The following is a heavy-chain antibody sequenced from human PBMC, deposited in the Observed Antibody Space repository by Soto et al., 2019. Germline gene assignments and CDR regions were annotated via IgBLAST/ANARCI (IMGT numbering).Heavy chain of an antibody. V-gene: IGHV3-23*01. CDR2: ISGSGGST. Sequence: GGSLRLSCAASGFTFSSYAMSWVRQAPGKGLEWVSAISGSGGSTYYADSVKGRFTISRDNSKNTLYLQMNSLRAEDTAVYYCAKDSPLRENDFVGGWDAFDIWGQGTMVTVSS. J-gene: IGHJ3*02. D-gene: IGHD3-3*01. CDR3: AKDSPLRENDFVGGWDAFDI. CDR1: GFTFSSYA.